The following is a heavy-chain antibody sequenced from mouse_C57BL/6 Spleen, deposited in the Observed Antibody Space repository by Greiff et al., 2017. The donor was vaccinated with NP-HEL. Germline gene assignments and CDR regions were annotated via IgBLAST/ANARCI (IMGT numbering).Heavy chain of an antibody. Sequence: EVHLVESGGGLVKPGGSLKLSCAASGFTFSDYGMHWVRQAPEKGLEWVAYISSGSSTIYYADTVKGRFTISRDNAKNTLFLQMTSLRSEDTAMYYCARTFDGYYGGGAMDYWGQGTSVTVSS. D-gene: IGHD2-3*01. CDR3: ARTFDGYYGGGAMDY. J-gene: IGHJ4*01. CDR2: ISSGSSTI. V-gene: IGHV5-17*01. CDR1: GFTFSDYG.